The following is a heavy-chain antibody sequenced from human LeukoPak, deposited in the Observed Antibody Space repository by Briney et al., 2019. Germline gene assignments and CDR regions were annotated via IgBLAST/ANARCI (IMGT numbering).Heavy chain of an antibody. CDR1: GYTFTSYA. CDR3: AAPRSRISTHYYVMDV. CDR2: INAGNGNT. J-gene: IGHJ6*02. V-gene: IGHV1-3*01. D-gene: IGHD2-15*01. Sequence: ASVKVSCKASGYTFTSYAMHWVRQAPGQRLEWMGWINAGNGNTKYSQKFQGRVTITADESTSTAYMELSSLISEDTAVYYCAAPRSRISTHYYVMDVWGQGTTVTVSS.